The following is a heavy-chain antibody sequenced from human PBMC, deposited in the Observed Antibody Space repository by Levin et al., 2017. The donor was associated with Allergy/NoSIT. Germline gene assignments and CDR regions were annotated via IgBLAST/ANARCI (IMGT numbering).Heavy chain of an antibody. J-gene: IGHJ3*01. Sequence: GGSLRLSCAASGFQFSLYGMHWVRQAPGKGLEWVALIVFDGNDQYYADSVKGRFTISRDNSKNTLYLQMSSLRENDTAIYYCAKRGYCSGNTCESHDAIDGWGQGTLVIVSS. D-gene: IGHD2-15*01. CDR3: AKRGYCSGNTCESHDAIDG. CDR2: IVFDGNDQ. V-gene: IGHV3-30*18. CDR1: GFQFSLYG.